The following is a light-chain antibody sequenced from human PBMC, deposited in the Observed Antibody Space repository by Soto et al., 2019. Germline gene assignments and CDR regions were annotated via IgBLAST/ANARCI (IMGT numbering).Light chain of an antibody. CDR2: DVS. CDR1: SSDVGGYNY. Sequence: QSVLTQPASVSGSPGQSITISCTGTSSDVGGYNYVSWHQQHPGKAPKLMIYDVSNRPSGVSNRFSGSKSGNTASLTISGLQAEDEADYYCSSYTRRSTLSYVFVTGNKVTVL. J-gene: IGLJ1*01. V-gene: IGLV2-14*01. CDR3: SSYTRRSTLSYV.